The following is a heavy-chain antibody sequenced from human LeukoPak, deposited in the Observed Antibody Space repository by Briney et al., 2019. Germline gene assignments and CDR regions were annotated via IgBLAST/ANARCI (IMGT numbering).Heavy chain of an antibody. J-gene: IGHJ5*02. D-gene: IGHD3-10*01. CDR2: IYYSGST. Sequence: PSETLSLTCTVSGGSISSSGYYWGWIRQSPGKGLEWIGTIYYSGSTDYNPSLKSRVTMSVDTSKNQFSLKLSSVTAADTAVYYRARHGESESYLNWFDPWGQGTLVTVSS. V-gene: IGHV4-39*01. CDR1: GGSISSSGYY. CDR3: ARHGESESYLNWFDP.